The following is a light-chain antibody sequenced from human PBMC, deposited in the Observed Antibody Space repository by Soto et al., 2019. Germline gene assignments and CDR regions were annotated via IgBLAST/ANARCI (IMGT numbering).Light chain of an antibody. CDR3: QSYDSSLSGDV. J-gene: IGLJ1*01. Sequence: QSVLSQPPSVSGAQGQRVTISCTGSSSNIGAGYDVHWYQQLPGTAPKLLIYGNSNRPSGVPDRFSGSKSGTSASLAITGLQSEDEADYYCQSYDSSLSGDVFGTGTKLTVL. V-gene: IGLV1-40*01. CDR1: SSNIGAGYD. CDR2: GNS.